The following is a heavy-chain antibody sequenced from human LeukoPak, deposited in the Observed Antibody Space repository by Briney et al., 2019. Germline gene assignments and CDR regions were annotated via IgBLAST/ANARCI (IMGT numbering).Heavy chain of an antibody. CDR1: GSRFTSYW. Sequence: GESLKISCKGPGSRFTSYWIGWVRQMPGKGLGWIGIIYPGDSDTRYSPSFQGQFTISADKSISTAYLQWSSLKASDTAMYYCAISEGEMATSLDYWGEGTLVTVSS. CDR3: AISEGEMATSLDY. CDR2: IYPGDSDT. V-gene: IGHV5-51*01. J-gene: IGHJ4*02. D-gene: IGHD5-24*01.